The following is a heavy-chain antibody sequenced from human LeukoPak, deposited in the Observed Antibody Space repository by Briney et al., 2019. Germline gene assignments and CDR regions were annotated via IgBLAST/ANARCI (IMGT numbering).Heavy chain of an antibody. D-gene: IGHD2-15*01. CDR1: GFTFSNYG. J-gene: IGHJ4*02. Sequence: GGSLRLSCAASGFTFSNYGIHWVRQAPGKGLEWVAVISYDGSNKYYADSVKGRCTISRDKSKNTVYLQMNSLRAEDTAVYYCARAPHCSGGSCYPRFVDYWGQGTLVTVSS. V-gene: IGHV3-30*03. CDR2: ISYDGSNK. CDR3: ARAPHCSGGSCYPRFVDY.